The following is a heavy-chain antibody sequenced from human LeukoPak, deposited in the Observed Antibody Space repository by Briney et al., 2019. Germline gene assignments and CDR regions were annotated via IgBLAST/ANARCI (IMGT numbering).Heavy chain of an antibody. J-gene: IGHJ4*02. CDR2: ISWNSGSI. CDR3: AKALYYDILTGYYIQGPFDY. Sequence: GGSLRLSCAASGFTFDDYAMYWVRQAPGKGLEWVSSISWNSGSIGYADSVKGRFTISRDNAKNSLYLQMNSLRTEDTALYYCAKALYYDILTGYYIQGPFDYWGQGTLVTVSS. V-gene: IGHV3-9*01. CDR1: GFTFDDYA. D-gene: IGHD3-9*01.